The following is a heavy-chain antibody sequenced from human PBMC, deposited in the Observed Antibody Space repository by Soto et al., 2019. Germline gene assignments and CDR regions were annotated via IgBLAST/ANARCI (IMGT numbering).Heavy chain of an antibody. D-gene: IGHD2-2*01. Sequence: EEQLLESGGGLVRPGGSLRLSCAASAFTFRSYAMSWVRQAPGKGLEWVSAITASADTTYYADSVKGRFTISRDNSKNTLYLRMNRLRAEDTAVYYCAKGSPLSDCTSNSCLGAVDIWGQGTMVTGS. CDR2: ITASADTT. J-gene: IGHJ3*02. CDR1: AFTFRSYA. V-gene: IGHV3-23*01. CDR3: AKGSPLSDCTSNSCLGAVDI.